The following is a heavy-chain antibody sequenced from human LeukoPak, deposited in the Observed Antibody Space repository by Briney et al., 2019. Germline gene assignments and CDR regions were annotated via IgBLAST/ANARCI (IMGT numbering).Heavy chain of an antibody. CDR2: ITSAGGYT. Sequence: PGRSLRLSCGASGFTFSDYSMNWVRQAPGKGLAWVASITSAGGYTYYADSVKGRFTISRDNAQNSLFLQMNSLRAEDTAVYFCATSGGFVLPNAITGNWYMDVWGRGTSATVSS. V-gene: IGHV3-21*01. CDR3: ATSGGFVLPNAITGNWYMDV. J-gene: IGHJ6*03. CDR1: GFTFSDYS. D-gene: IGHD2-2*01.